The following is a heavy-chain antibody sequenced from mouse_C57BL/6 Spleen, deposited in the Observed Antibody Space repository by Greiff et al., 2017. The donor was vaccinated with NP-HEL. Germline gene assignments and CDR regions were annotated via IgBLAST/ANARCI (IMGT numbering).Heavy chain of an antibody. CDR3: AIYGITTVVAPYCFDY. J-gene: IGHJ2*01. V-gene: IGHV1-63*01. CDR1: GYTFTNYW. CDR2: IYPGGGYT. D-gene: IGHD1-1*01. Sequence: QVQLQQSGAELVRPGTSVKMSCKASGYTFTNYWIGWAKQRPGHGLEWIGDIYPGGGYTNYNEKFKGKATLTADKSSSTAYMQFSSLTSEDSAIYYCAIYGITTVVAPYCFDYWGQGATLTVSS.